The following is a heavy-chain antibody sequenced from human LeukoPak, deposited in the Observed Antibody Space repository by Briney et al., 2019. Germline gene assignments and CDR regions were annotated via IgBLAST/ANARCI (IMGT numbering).Heavy chain of an antibody. Sequence: GGSLRLSCAASGFSFSTYEMNWVRQAPGKGLEWVSYISSSGSTIYYADSVKGRFTISRDNAKNSLYLQMNSLRAEDTAVYYCARVAAAGTYYFDSWGQGALSPSPQ. D-gene: IGHD6-13*01. V-gene: IGHV3-48*03. CDR3: ARVAAAGTYYFDS. CDR1: GFSFSTYE. CDR2: ISSSGSTI. J-gene: IGHJ4*02.